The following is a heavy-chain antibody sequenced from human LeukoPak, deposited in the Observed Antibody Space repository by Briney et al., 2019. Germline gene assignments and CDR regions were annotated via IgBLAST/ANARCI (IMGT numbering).Heavy chain of an antibody. CDR2: INPSGGST. J-gene: IGHJ6*02. D-gene: IGHD5-18*01. V-gene: IGHV1-46*01. CDR3: ARNRGYSYGQRGYYYYYGMDV. CDR1: GYTFTSYY. Sequence: ASVKVSCKASGYTFTSYYMHWVRQAPGQGLEWMGIINPSGGSTSYAQKFQGRVTMTRNTSISTAYMELSSLRSEDTAVYYCARNRGYSYGQRGYYYYYGMDVWGQGTTVTVSS.